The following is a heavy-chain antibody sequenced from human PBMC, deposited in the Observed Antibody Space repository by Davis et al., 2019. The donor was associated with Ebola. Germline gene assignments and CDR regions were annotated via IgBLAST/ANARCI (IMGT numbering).Heavy chain of an antibody. CDR1: GFTFSSYW. V-gene: IGHV3-23*01. CDR2: IGGGGET. J-gene: IGHJ3*02. Sequence: GGSLRLSCAASGFTFSSYWMSWVRRAPGKGLEWVSTIGGGGETYHADSVKGRFTISRDNSKNTLYLQMNSLRVEDTATYYCAKDTSNMWFDMWGQGTMVTVSS. CDR3: AKDTSNMWFDM. D-gene: IGHD2/OR15-2a*01.